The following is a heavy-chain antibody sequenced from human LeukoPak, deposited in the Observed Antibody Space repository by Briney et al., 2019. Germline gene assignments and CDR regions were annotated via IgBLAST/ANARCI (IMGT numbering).Heavy chain of an antibody. CDR2: IRWNSGSL. CDR1: GFTFDDYA. J-gene: IGHJ3*02. D-gene: IGHD1-14*01. V-gene: IGHV3-9*01. CDR3: VKDRTAYMRAFDI. Sequence: LRLSCAASGFTFDDYAMHWVRQAPGKGLEWVSGIRWNSGSLGYADSVRGRFTISRDNAKNSLYLQMNSLRAEDTALYYCVKDRTAYMRAFDIWGQGTMVTVPS.